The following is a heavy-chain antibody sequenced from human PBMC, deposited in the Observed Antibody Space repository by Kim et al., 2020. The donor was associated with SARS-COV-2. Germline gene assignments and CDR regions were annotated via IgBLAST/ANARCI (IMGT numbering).Heavy chain of an antibody. CDR2: IKQDGSEK. J-gene: IGHJ4*03. V-gene: IGHV3-7*01. CDR1: RFTFSSYW. D-gene: IGHD3-16*01. Sequence: GGSLRLSCAASRFTFSSYWMSWVRQAPGKGLEWVANIKQDGSEKYYVDSVKGRFTISRDNAKNSLYLQMNSLRAEDTAVYYCARNIHYDYIWGNYGAGY. CDR3: ARNIHYDYIWGNYGAGY.